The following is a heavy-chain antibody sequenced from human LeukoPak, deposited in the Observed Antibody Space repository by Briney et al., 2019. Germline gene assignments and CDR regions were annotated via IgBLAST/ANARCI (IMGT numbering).Heavy chain of an antibody. CDR3: ARVVPRAMIVGEFDY. D-gene: IGHD3-22*01. CDR1: GGSISSSSYY. CDR2: IYYSGST. J-gene: IGHJ4*02. V-gene: IGHV4-39*07. Sequence: KPSETLSLTCTVSGGSISSSSYYWGWIRQPPGKGLEWIGSIYYSGSTYYNPSLKSRVTISVDTSKNQFSLKLSSVTAADTAVYYCARVVPRAMIVGEFDYWAQGTLVTVSS.